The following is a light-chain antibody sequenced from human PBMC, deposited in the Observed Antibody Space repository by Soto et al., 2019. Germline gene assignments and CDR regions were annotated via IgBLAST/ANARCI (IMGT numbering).Light chain of an antibody. Sequence: QSALTQPASVSGSPGQSITISCTGSSSNIGAGYDVHWYQQLPGTAPKLLIYGNSNRPSGVPDRFSGSKSGTSASLAITGLQAEDEADYYCQSYDSSLGYVFGTGTKLTVL. V-gene: IGLV1-40*01. J-gene: IGLJ1*01. CDR1: SSNIGAGYD. CDR2: GNS. CDR3: QSYDSSLGYV.